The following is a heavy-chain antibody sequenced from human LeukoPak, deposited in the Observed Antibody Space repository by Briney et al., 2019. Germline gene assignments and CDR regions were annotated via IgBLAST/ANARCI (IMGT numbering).Heavy chain of an antibody. V-gene: IGHV4-59*01. J-gene: IGHJ4*02. Sequence: SETLSLTCTVSGGSISSYYWSWIRQPPGKGLEWIGYIYYSGSTNYNPSLKSRVTISVDTSKNQFSLKLTSVTAADTAVYYCASSSSSEVLFDYWGQGTLVTVSS. D-gene: IGHD6-6*01. CDR1: GGSISSYY. CDR3: ASSSSSEVLFDY. CDR2: IYYSGST.